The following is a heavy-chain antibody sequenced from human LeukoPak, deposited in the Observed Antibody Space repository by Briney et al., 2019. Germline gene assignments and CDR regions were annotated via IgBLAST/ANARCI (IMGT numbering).Heavy chain of an antibody. CDR2: IYWDDDK. CDR3: AHSSRRELLGAFDI. J-gene: IGHJ3*02. D-gene: IGHD1-26*01. CDR1: GFSLSTRGVG. Sequence: SGPTLVKPTQTLTLTCTFSGFSLSTRGVGVGWIRQPPGKALEWLALIYWDDDKRYSPSLKSRLTITKDTTKNQVILTMTNMDPVDTATYYCAHSSRRELLGAFDIWGQGTMVTVSS. V-gene: IGHV2-5*02.